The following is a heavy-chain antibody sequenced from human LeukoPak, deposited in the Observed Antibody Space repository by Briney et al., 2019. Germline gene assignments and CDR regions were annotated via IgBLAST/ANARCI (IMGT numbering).Heavy chain of an antibody. CDR3: ARVVQSTDSSGFYLPEYFQH. J-gene: IGHJ1*01. V-gene: IGHV4-38-2*02. Sequence: PSETLSLTCTVSGYSISSGYYWGWIRQPPGQGLEWIGSIYHSGSTYYNPSLKSRVTISVDTSKNQFSLKLRSVTAADTAVYYCARVVQSTDSSGFYLPEYFQHWGQGTLVTVSS. CDR2: IYHSGST. D-gene: IGHD3-22*01. CDR1: GYSISSGYY.